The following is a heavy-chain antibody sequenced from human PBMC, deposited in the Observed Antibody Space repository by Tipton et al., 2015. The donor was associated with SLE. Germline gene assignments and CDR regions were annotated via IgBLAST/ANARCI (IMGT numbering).Heavy chain of an antibody. Sequence: TLSLTCTVSAGSISSSTYYWAWIRQPPGKGLEWIGTIHYSGNTYDNPSLKSRVTISVEKSKNQFSLKLNSVTAADTALYFCVKSHCGGDCFSNWIFDLWGRGTLVTVSS. CDR3: VKSHCGGDCFSNWIFDL. J-gene: IGHJ2*01. CDR2: IHYSGNT. D-gene: IGHD2-21*01. CDR1: AGSISSSTYY. V-gene: IGHV4-39*07.